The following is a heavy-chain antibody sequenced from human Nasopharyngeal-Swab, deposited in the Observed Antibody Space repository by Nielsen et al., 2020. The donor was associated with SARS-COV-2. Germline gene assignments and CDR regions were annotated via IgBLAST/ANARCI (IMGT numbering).Heavy chain of an antibody. Sequence: VRQAPGKGLEWVSAISGSGGSTYYADSVKGRFTISRGNSKNTLYLQMNSLRAEDTAVYYCANSVDAAMADYWGQGTLVTVSS. J-gene: IGHJ4*02. CDR3: ANSVDAAMADY. CDR2: ISGSGGST. D-gene: IGHD5-18*01. V-gene: IGHV3-23*01.